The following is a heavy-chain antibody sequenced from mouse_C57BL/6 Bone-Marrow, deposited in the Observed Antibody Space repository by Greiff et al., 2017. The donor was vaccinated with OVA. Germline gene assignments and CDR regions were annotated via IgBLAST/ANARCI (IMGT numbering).Heavy chain of an antibody. J-gene: IGHJ3*01. CDR1: GYTFTSYW. CDR3: ARGTLLLRAGLAY. V-gene: IGHV1-69*01. CDR2: IDPSDSYT. Sequence: QVQLQQPGAELVMPGASVKLSCKASGYTFTSYWMHWVKQRPGQGLEWIGEIDPSDSYTNYNQKFKGKSTLTVDKSSSTAYMQLSSLTSEDSAVYYCARGTLLLRAGLAYWGQGTLVTVSA. D-gene: IGHD1-1*01.